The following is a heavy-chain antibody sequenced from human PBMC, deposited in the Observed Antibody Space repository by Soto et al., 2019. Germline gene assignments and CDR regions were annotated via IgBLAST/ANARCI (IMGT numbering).Heavy chain of an antibody. CDR3: ARDNDRPQLGGNYYYILDV. D-gene: IGHD2-8*01. Sequence: QVQLEQSGAEVKKPGSSVKVSCKASGGTFRTAAVSWVRQAPGQGLEWMGGIMPVFPTPDYAQKFHGRVTITADESTSTAYMELSGLRSDDTAVYYCARDNDRPQLGGNYYYILDVWGQGTTITVSS. V-gene: IGHV1-69*12. CDR2: IMPVFPTP. CDR1: GGTFRTAA. J-gene: IGHJ6*02.